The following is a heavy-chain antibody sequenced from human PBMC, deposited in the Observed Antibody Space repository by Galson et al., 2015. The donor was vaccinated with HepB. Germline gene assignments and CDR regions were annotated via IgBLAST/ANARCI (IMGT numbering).Heavy chain of an antibody. J-gene: IGHJ5*02. CDR1: GFSFSVYG. D-gene: IGHD6-13*01. Sequence: SLRLSCAASGFSFSVYGMNWVRQAPGKGLEWVSYITTSSSTMSYADSVTGRFTISRDNAKNSLYLQMNSLRAEDTAVYYCATDFGKAAAGDSWGQGTLVTVYS. CDR2: ITTSSSTM. V-gene: IGHV3-48*01. CDR3: ATDFGKAAAGDS.